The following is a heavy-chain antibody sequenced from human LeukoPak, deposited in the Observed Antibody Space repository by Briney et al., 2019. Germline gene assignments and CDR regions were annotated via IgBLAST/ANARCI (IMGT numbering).Heavy chain of an antibody. CDR2: IYSDGTT. J-gene: IGHJ4*02. CDR1: GFTVSSNY. D-gene: IGHD2-2*01. Sequence: GGSLRLSCAASGFTVSSNYMGRVRQAPGKGLEWVSDIYSDGTTYYADSVKGRFTISRDNAKNTLYLQMKTLRADDTAVYYCARGDCTTTRCKTSPFDYWGQGTLVTVSS. V-gene: IGHV3-53*01. CDR3: ARGDCTTTRCKTSPFDY.